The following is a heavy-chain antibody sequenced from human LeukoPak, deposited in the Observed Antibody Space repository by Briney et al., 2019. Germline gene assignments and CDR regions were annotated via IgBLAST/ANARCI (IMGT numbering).Heavy chain of an antibody. J-gene: IGHJ4*02. V-gene: IGHV3-9*03. CDR2: SSWNSGSI. Sequence: PGRSLRLSCAASGFTFDDYAMHWVRQAPGKGLEWVSGSSWNSGSIGYADSVKGRFTISRDNAKNSLYLQMNSLRAEDMALYYCAKGRYYYDSSGYDYWGQGTLVTVSS. CDR3: AKGRYYYDSSGYDY. D-gene: IGHD3-22*01. CDR1: GFTFDDYA.